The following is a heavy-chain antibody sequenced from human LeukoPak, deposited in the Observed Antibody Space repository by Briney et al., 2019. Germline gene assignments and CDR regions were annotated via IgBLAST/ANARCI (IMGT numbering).Heavy chain of an antibody. J-gene: IGHJ6*02. D-gene: IGHD3-3*01. CDR2: ISYDGSNK. CDR3: AKDYDFWIHYGMDV. V-gene: IGHV3-30*18. CDR1: GFTFSSYG. Sequence: GGSLRLSCAASGFTFSSYGMHWVRQAPGKGLEWVAVISYDGSNKYYADSVKGRFTISRDNSKNTLYLQICGRRAEGTAVYYCAKDYDFWIHYGMDVWGQGTTVTVSS.